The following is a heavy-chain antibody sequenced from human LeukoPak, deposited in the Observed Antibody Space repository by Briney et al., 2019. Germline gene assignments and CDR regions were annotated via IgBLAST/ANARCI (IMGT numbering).Heavy chain of an antibody. V-gene: IGHV3-30*02. CDR2: IRYDGSKK. CDR3: ARMYSSGWYVWFDP. J-gene: IGHJ5*02. Sequence: GGSLRLSCAASGFTLTSYGMHWVRHSPGKGLDWVAFIRYDGSKKYYADSVKGRFTISRDSSKNTLYLQMNSLRAEDTAVYYCARMYSSGWYVWFDPWGQGTLVTVSS. CDR1: GFTLTSYG. D-gene: IGHD6-19*01.